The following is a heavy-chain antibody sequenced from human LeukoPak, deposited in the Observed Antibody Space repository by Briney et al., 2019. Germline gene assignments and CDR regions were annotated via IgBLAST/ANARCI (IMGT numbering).Heavy chain of an antibody. Sequence: SGGSLRLSCAASGFTFSNYWMSWVRRAPGKGLEWVANIKHNGDELNYVDSVEDRFTISRDNAKDSLYLHMTGLRAEDTAVYYCARELRTFDSWGQGTLVTVSS. CDR1: GFTFSNYW. J-gene: IGHJ4*02. CDR3: ARELRTFDS. V-gene: IGHV3-7*01. D-gene: IGHD3-16*01. CDR2: IKHNGDEL.